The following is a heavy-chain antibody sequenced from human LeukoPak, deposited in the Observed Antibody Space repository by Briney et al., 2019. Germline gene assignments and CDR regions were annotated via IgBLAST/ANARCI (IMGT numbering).Heavy chain of an antibody. Sequence: SETLSLTCAVYGGSFSGYYWSWIRQPPGKGLEWIGEINHSGSTNYNPSLKSRVTISVDTSKNQFSLKLSSVTAADTAVYYCARLLDCSSTSCSFDYWGQGTLVTVSS. CDR2: INHSGST. V-gene: IGHV4-34*01. CDR1: GGSFSGYY. CDR3: ARLLDCSSTSCSFDY. D-gene: IGHD2-2*01. J-gene: IGHJ4*02.